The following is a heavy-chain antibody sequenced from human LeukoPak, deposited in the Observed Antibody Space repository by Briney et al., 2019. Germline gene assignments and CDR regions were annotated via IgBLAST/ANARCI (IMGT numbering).Heavy chain of an antibody. CDR1: GFTFSSYA. CDR2: IYSGGST. D-gene: IGHD3-3*01. CDR3: ARDWSHRCFDY. V-gene: IGHV3-53*01. Sequence: GGSLRLSCAASGFTFSSYAMTWVRQAPGERLEWVSVIYSGGSTYYADSVKGRFTISRDNSKNTLYLQMNSLRAEDTAVYYCARDWSHRCFDYWGQGTLVTVSS. J-gene: IGHJ4*02.